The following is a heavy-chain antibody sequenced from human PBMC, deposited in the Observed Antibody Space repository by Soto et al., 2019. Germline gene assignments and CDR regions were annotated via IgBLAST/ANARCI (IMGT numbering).Heavy chain of an antibody. V-gene: IGHV4-59*08. Sequence: SETLSLTCTVSGGSISNSYYWSWIRQPPGKGLEWIGYIYYSGSTNYNPSLKSRVTISVDTSKNQFSLKLSSVTAADTAVYYCARPRDCSSTSCYGALDPWGQGTLVTVSS. CDR2: IYYSGST. J-gene: IGHJ5*02. CDR3: ARPRDCSSTSCYGALDP. D-gene: IGHD2-2*01. CDR1: GGSISNSYY.